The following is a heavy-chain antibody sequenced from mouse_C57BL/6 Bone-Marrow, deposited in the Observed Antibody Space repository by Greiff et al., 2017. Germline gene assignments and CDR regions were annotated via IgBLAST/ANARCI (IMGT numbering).Heavy chain of an antibody. J-gene: IGHJ3*01. CDR2: IYPGDGDT. D-gene: IGHD1-1*02. V-gene: IGHV1-80*01. CDR3: AREGDYPSWFAY. Sequence: QVHVKQSGAELVKPGASVKISCKASGYAFSSYWMNWVKQRPGKGLEWIGQIYPGDGDTNYNGKFKGKATLTADKSSSTAYMQLSSLTSEDSAVYFCAREGDYPSWFAYWGQGTLVTVSA. CDR1: GYAFSSYW.